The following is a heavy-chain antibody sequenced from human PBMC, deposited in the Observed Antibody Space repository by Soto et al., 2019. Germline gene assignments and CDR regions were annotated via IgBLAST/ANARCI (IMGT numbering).Heavy chain of an antibody. Sequence: VQLVESGGDLVQPGGSLRLSCAASGFTFSDYWMSWVRQTPGKGLEWVANIKKDGSERYYMDSVKGRFTISRDNAKASLYLQMNSLRADDTAIYYCARGYSYIYYWGRGTLVTVSS. CDR2: IKKDGSER. J-gene: IGHJ4*02. V-gene: IGHV3-7*04. D-gene: IGHD5-18*01. CDR3: ARGYSYIYY. CDR1: GFTFSDYW.